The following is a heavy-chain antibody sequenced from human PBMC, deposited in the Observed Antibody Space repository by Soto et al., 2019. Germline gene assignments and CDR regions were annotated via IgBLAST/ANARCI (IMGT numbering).Heavy chain of an antibody. D-gene: IGHD6-6*01. CDR1: GYTFTGYY. CDR2: INPNSGGT. CDR3: AREFDDSSSPRFDP. V-gene: IGHV1-2*02. J-gene: IGHJ5*02. Sequence: AASVKVSCKASGYTFTGYYMHWVRQAPGQGLEWMGWINPNSGGTNYAQKFQGRVTMTRDTSISTAYMELSRLRSDDTAVYYCAREFDDSSSPRFDPWGQGTLVTVSS.